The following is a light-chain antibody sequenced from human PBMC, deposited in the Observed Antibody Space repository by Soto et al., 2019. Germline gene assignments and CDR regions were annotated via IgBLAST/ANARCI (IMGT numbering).Light chain of an antibody. CDR3: LQDYNYPWT. Sequence: AIQMTQSPSSLSASVGDRVTITCRATQDIRNDLGWYQEKVGQAPKLLIYAASNLQSGVPSRFSGSGSGTDFTLTISSLQPEDFATYYCLQDYNYPWTFGQGTKVEI. J-gene: IGKJ1*01. V-gene: IGKV1-6*01. CDR1: QDIRND. CDR2: AAS.